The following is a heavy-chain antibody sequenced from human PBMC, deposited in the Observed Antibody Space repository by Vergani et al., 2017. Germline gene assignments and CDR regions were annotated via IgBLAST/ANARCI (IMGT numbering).Heavy chain of an antibody. CDR2: ISSSSSTI. J-gene: IGHJ6*02. CDR3: AREEYSSSLEDYYYYGMDV. CDR1: GFTFSSYS. D-gene: IGHD6-6*01. Sequence: EVQLVESRGGLVQPGGSLRLSCAASGFTFSSYSMNWVRQAPGKGLEWVSYISSSSSTIYYADSVKGRFTISRDNAKNSLYLQMNSLRAEDTAVYYCAREEYSSSLEDYYYYGMDVWGQGTTVTVSS. V-gene: IGHV3-48*01.